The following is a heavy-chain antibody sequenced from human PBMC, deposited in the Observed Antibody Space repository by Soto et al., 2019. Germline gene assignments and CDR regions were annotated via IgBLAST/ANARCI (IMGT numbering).Heavy chain of an antibody. CDR1: GGSISSSSYY. V-gene: IGHV4-39*01. CDR2: IYYSGST. Sequence: SETLSLTCTVSGGSISSSSYYWGWIRQPPGKGLEWIGSIYYSGSTYYNPSLKSRVTISVDTSKNQFSLKLSSVTAADTAVYYCARLGRLDTAKDYWGQGTPVTVSS. J-gene: IGHJ4*02. D-gene: IGHD5-18*01. CDR3: ARLGRLDTAKDY.